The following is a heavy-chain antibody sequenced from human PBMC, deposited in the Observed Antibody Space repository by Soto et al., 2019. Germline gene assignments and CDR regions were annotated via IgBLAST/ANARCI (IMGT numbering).Heavy chain of an antibody. CDR1: GFTVSSNY. J-gene: IGHJ1*01. CDR3: ARDRVESGYPEYFQH. D-gene: IGHD3-22*01. V-gene: IGHV3-53*01. CDR2: IYSGGST. Sequence: EVQLVESGGGLIQPGGSLRLSCAASGFTVSSNYMSWVRQAPGKGLEWVSVIYSGGSTYYADSVKGRFTISRDNSQNTRYLQMNSLRAEDTAVDYGARDRVESGYPEYFQHWGQGTLVTVSS.